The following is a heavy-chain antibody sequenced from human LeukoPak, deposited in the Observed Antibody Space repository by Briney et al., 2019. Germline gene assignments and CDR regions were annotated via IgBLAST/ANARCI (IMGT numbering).Heavy chain of an antibody. D-gene: IGHD3-22*01. CDR1: GYTLTELS. Sequence: ASVNVSCKVSGYTLTELSMHWVRQAPGKGLEWMGGFDPEDGETIYAQKFQGRVTMTEDTSTDTAYMELSSLRSEDTAVYYCATWVDLSDYYDSSGIDAFDIWGQGTMVTVSS. CDR3: ATWVDLSDYYDSSGIDAFDI. J-gene: IGHJ3*02. V-gene: IGHV1-24*01. CDR2: FDPEDGET.